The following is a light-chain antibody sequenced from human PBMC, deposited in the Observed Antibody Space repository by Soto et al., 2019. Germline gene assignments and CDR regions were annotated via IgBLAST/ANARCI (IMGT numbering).Light chain of an antibody. V-gene: IGKV1-13*02. CDR1: QGISSD. J-gene: IGKJ4*02. CDR2: DAS. CDR3: QQFNSYPPLT. Sequence: AIQLTQSPSSLSASVGDRVTITCRASQGISSDLAWYQQKPGKAPKLLIYDASSLESGVTSRFSGSGSGTDFTLTISSLQPEDFATYYCQQFNSYPPLTFGGGTKVEIK.